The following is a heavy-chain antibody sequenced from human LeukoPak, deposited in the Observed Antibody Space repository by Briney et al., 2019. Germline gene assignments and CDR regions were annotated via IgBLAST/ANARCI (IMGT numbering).Heavy chain of an antibody. D-gene: IGHD3-10*01. V-gene: IGHV4-34*01. CDR1: GGSFSGYY. CDR2: INHSGST. Sequence: PSETLSLTCAVYGGSFSGYYWSWIRQPPGKGLEWIGEINHSGSTNYNPSLKSRVTISVDTSKNQFSLKLSSVTAADTAVYYCARHRRYPYGSGSYPRSLVAQSFDYWGQGTLVTVSS. CDR3: ARHRRYPYGSGSYPRSLVAQSFDY. J-gene: IGHJ4*02.